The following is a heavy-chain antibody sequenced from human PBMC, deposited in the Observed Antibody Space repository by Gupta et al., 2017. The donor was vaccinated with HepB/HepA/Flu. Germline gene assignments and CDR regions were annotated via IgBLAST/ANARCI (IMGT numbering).Heavy chain of an antibody. CDR1: GFTFTNYG. CDR2: VWYDGTIK. J-gene: IGHJ6*02. CDR3: ARDRAYGIDV. Sequence: QVQLVESGGGVVQPGGSLRLSCAASGFTFTNYGFHWVRQAPGEGLEWLAVVWYDGTIKFYADSVKGRFAISRDNSENTLYLQMNSXTXEDTAMXFCARDRAYGIDVWGQGTTVTVSS. V-gene: IGHV3-33*01. D-gene: IGHD3-10*01.